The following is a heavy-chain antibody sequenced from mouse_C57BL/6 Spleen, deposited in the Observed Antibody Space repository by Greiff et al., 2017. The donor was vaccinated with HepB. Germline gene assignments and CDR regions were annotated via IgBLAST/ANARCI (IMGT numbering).Heavy chain of an antibody. CDR3: ARGYGISSWYFDV. CDR2: INPNNGGT. V-gene: IGHV1-26*01. Sequence: VQLQQSGPELVKPGASVKISCKASGYTFTDYYMNWVKQSHGKSLEWIGDINPNNGGTSYNQKIKGKVTLTVDKSSCTADMELRSLTSEDSAVYYLARGYGISSWYFDVWGTGTTVTVSS. CDR1: GYTFTDYY. D-gene: IGHD1-1*01. J-gene: IGHJ1*03.